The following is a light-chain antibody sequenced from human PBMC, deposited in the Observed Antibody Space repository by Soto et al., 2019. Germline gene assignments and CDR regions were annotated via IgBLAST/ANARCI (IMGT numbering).Light chain of an antibody. V-gene: IGKV3-11*01. CDR3: QQRTNWPT. Sequence: EVVLTQSPASLSLSPGDRATLSCRADQSVSDYLAWYQQKPGQPPRLLFCDASNRASGVPRRFSAGGSGTDFTLIISGLQPEDFAVYYCQQRTNWPTFGPGTKVDIK. J-gene: IGKJ3*01. CDR2: DAS. CDR1: QSVSDY.